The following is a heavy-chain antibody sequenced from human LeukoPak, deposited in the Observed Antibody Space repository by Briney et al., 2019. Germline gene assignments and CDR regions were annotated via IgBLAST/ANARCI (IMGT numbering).Heavy chain of an antibody. CDR1: GGTFISYA. J-gene: IGHJ6*03. CDR2: IIPIFGTA. V-gene: IGHV1-69*01. D-gene: IGHD4-17*01. Sequence: SVKVSCKASGGTFISYAISWVRQAPGQGLEWMGGIIPIFGTANYAQKFQGRVTITADESTSTAYMELSSLRSGDTAVYYCAKDDYGDLIHYYYYMDVWGKGTTVTVSS. CDR3: AKDDYGDLIHYYYYMDV.